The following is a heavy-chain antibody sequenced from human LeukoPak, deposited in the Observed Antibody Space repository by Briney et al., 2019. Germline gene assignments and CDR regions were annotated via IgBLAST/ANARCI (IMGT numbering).Heavy chain of an antibody. J-gene: IGHJ4*02. CDR3: ARRYSNGWYPGPTLDY. D-gene: IGHD6-19*01. V-gene: IGHV3-21*01. Sequence: GGSLRLSCAASGFTFSSYSMNWVRQAPGKGLEWVSSISSSSSYIYYADSVKGRFTISRDNAKNSLYLQMNSLRAEDTAVYYCARRYSNGWYPGPTLDYWGQGTLVTVSS. CDR2: ISSSSSYI. CDR1: GFTFSSYS.